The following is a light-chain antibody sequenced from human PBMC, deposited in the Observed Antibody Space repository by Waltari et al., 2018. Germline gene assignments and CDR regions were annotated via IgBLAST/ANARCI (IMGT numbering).Light chain of an antibody. V-gene: IGKV1-5*01. CDR1: QSLSNW. CDR2: GAS. Sequence: DIQMTQSPSTLSASIGDRVTITCLASQSLSNWLAWDQQKPGKAPKLLIYGASSLESGVPSRFSGSGSGTEFTLTISSLQPDDFATYYCQQYNTYSRTFGQGTTVEVK. J-gene: IGKJ1*01. CDR3: QQYNTYSRT.